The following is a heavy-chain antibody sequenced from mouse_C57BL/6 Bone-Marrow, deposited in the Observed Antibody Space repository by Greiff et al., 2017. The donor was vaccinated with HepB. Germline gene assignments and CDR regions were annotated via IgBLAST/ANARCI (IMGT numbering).Heavy chain of an antibody. V-gene: IGHV1-81*01. J-gene: IGHJ1*03. CDR1: GYTFTSYG. CDR2: IYPRSGNT. D-gene: IGHD2-5*01. CDR3: ARPSYSNYDWYFDV. Sequence: QVQLKESGAELARPGASVKLSCKASGYTFTSYGISWVKQRTGQGLEWIGEIYPRSGNTYYNEKFKGKATPTADKSSSTAYMELRSLTSEDSAVYFCARPSYSNYDWYFDVWGTGTTVTVSS.